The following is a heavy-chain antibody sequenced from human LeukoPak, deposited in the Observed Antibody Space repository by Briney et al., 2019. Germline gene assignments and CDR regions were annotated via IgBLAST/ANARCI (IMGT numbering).Heavy chain of an antibody. J-gene: IGHJ4*02. CDR3: ARDAVGYGLFLYFDY. V-gene: IGHV3-30-3*01. Sequence: GGSLRLSCAASGLILSNYWMHWVRQAPGKGREWVAVISYDGSNKYYADSVKGRFTISRDNSKNTLYLQMNSLRAEDTAVYYCARDAVGYGLFLYFDYWGQGTLVTVSS. CDR1: GLILSNYW. D-gene: IGHD5-18*01. CDR2: ISYDGSNK.